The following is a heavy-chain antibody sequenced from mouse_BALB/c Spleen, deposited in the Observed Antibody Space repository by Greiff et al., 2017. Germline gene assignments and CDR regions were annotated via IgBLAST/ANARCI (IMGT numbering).Heavy chain of an antibody. CDR3: AREGLGWFAY. CDR1: GYTFTSYW. D-gene: IGHD4-1*01. CDR2: INPSTGYT. J-gene: IGHJ3*01. Sequence: QVQLQQPGAELVKPGASVKMSCKASGYTFTSYWMHWVKQRPGQGLEWIGYINPSTGYTEYNQKFKDKATLTADKSSSTAYMQLSSLTSEDSAVYYCAREGLGWFAYWGQGTLVTVSA. V-gene: IGHV1S26*01.